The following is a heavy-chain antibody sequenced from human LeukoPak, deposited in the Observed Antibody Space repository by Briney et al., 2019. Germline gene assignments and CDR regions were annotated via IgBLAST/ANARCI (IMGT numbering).Heavy chain of an antibody. CDR2: IYYSGST. V-gene: IGHV4-31*03. CDR3: AREGPLGTLMIAFDI. D-gene: IGHD3-10*01. Sequence: SQTLSLTCTVSGGSISSGGYYWSWIRQHPGKGLEWIGYIYYSGSTYYNPSLKSRVTISVDTSKNQFSLKLSSVTAADTAVYYCAREGPLGTLMIAFDIWGQGTMVTVSS. CDR1: GGSISSGGYY. J-gene: IGHJ3*02.